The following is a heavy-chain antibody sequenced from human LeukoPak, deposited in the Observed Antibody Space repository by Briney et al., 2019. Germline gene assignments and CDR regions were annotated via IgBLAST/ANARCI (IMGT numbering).Heavy chain of an antibody. J-gene: IGHJ4*02. Sequence: GGSLRLSCAASGFTFSRYGMHWVRQAPGKGLEWVAFIRYDESDKKYKDSVKGRFTVSKDNSKNTVSLQMHSLRVEDTAVYYCATYFYASGNYYNYIYYWGQGALVTVSS. CDR1: GFTFSRYG. D-gene: IGHD3-10*01. CDR3: ATYFYASGNYYNYIYY. V-gene: IGHV3-30*02. CDR2: IRYDESDK.